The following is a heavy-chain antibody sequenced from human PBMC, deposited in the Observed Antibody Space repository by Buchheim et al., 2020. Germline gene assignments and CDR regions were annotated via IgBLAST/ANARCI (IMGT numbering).Heavy chain of an antibody. CDR2: INPSGGST. V-gene: IGHV1-46*01. D-gene: IGHD5-18*01. Sequence: QVQLVQSGAEVKKPGASVKVSCKASGYTFTSYYMHWVRQAPGQGLEWMGIINPSGGSTSYAQKFQGRVTMTRATSTSTVYMELSSLRSEDTAVYYCARAFTAMDPYYYYGMDVWGQGTT. CDR3: ARAFTAMDPYYYYGMDV. CDR1: GYTFTSYY. J-gene: IGHJ6*02.